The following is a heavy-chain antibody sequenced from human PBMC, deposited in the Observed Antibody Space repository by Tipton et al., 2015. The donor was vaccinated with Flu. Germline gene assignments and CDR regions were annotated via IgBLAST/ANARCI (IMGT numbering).Heavy chain of an antibody. CDR1: GFTFSSYD. CDR3: ARGPLPDSNWYNGMDV. CDR2: IGTSGDT. Sequence: GSLRLSCEASGFTFSSYDMHWVRRTTGKGLQWVAAIGTSGDTYYSGSVKGRFTISRENAKNSVYLQMRSLRAGDTAVYFCARGPLPDSNWYNGMDVWGQGATVTVFS. J-gene: IGHJ6*02. D-gene: IGHD6-13*01. V-gene: IGHV3-13*01.